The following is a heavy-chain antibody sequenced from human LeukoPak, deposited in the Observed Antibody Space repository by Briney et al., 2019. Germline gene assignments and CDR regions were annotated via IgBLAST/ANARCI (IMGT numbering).Heavy chain of an antibody. V-gene: IGHV3-23*01. Sequence: PRGSLSLSCAASGFTFSSYAMSWVRQAPGKGLEWVSAISGSGGRTDYADSVKGRFTISRDNSKNTLYLQMNSLKTEDTAMYYCRTSQTHDGNDYWGQGTLVTVSS. CDR2: ISGSGGRT. D-gene: IGHD1-1*01. J-gene: IGHJ4*02. CDR1: GFTFSSYA. CDR3: RTSQTHDGNDY.